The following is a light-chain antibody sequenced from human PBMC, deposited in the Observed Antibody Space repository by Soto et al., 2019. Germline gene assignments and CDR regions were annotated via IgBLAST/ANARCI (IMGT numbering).Light chain of an antibody. CDR2: DAS. J-gene: IGKJ4*01. V-gene: IGKV1-13*02. CDR1: QGISSA. CDR3: QQFNSYPLT. Sequence: AIQLTQSPSSLSASVGDRVTFTCRASQGISSALAWYQQKPGKVPKLLIYDASSLENAVPSRFSGSGSGTDXTXXIXXLQPENFATYYCQQFNSYPLTFGGGTKVDIK.